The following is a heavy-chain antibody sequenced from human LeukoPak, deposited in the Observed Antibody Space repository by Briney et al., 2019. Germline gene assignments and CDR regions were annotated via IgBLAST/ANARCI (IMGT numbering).Heavy chain of an antibody. V-gene: IGHV4-34*01. J-gene: IGHJ5*02. CDR3: ARAHGSGWYGRGFWFDP. D-gene: IGHD6-19*01. Sequence: SETLSLTCAVYGGSFSGYYWSWIRQPPGKGLEWIGEINHSGSTNYNPSLKSRVTISVDTSKNQFSLKLSSVTAADTAVYYCARAHGSGWYGRGFWFDPWGQGTLVTVSS. CDR1: GGSFSGYY. CDR2: INHSGST.